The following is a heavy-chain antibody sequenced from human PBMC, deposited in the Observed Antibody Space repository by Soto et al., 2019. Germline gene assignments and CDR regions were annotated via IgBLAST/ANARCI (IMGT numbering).Heavy chain of an antibody. CDR1: GGTFSSYT. Sequence: QVQLVQSGAEVKKPGSSVKVSCKASGGTFSSYTISWVRQAPGQGLEWMGRIIPILGIANYAQKFQGRVTITADKSTRTAYMELSSLRSEDTAVYSCASTAGGGYYYYGMDVWGQGTTVTVSS. CDR2: IIPILGIA. V-gene: IGHV1-69*02. D-gene: IGHD2-15*01. J-gene: IGHJ6*02. CDR3: ASTAGGGYYYYGMDV.